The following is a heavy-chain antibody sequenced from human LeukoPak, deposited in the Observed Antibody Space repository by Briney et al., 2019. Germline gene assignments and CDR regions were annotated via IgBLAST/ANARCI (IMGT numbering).Heavy chain of an antibody. J-gene: IGHJ4*02. CDR2: ITNDGSST. CDR1: GLTFSSHW. V-gene: IGHV3-74*01. Sequence: GGSLRLSCAASGLTFSSHWMHWVRQAPGKGLVWVSRITNDGSSTTYADSVKGRFTISRDNSKNTLYLQMNSLRAEDTAVYYCARDRNYYDSSGLFDYWGQGTLVTVSS. CDR3: ARDRNYYDSSGLFDY. D-gene: IGHD3-22*01.